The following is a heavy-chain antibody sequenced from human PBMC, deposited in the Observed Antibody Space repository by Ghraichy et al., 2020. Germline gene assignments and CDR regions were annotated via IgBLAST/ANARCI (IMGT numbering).Heavy chain of an antibody. J-gene: IGHJ5*02. CDR3: AKPESTYYDFSTST. D-gene: IGHD3-3*01. V-gene: IGHV3-23*01. Sequence: GGSLRLSCAASGFTFRSYAMTWVRQAPGKGLEWISALSSSGRATYYADSVKGRFTISRDNSKNTLYLQMNSLGVEDTAVYYCAKPESTYYDFSTSTWGQGTLVTVSS. CDR1: GFTFRSYA. CDR2: LSSSGRAT.